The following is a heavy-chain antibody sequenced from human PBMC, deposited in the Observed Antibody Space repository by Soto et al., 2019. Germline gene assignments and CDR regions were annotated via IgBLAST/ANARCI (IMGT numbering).Heavy chain of an antibody. D-gene: IGHD3-22*01. CDR3: AGDYYDSCGYPPGYYYYYGMDV. CDR1: GGTFSSYA. Sequence: SVKVSCKASGGTFSSYAISWVRQAPGQGLEWMGGIIPIFGTANYAQKFQGRVTITADESTSTAYMELSSLRSEDTAVYYCAGDYYDSCGYPPGYYYYYGMDVWGQGTTVTVSS. J-gene: IGHJ6*02. CDR2: IIPIFGTA. V-gene: IGHV1-69*13.